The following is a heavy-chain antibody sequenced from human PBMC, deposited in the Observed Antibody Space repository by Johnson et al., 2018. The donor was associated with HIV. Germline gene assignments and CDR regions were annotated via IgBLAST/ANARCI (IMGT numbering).Heavy chain of an antibody. Sequence: QVQLVESGRGVVRPGGSLRVSCAASGFTFDDYGMSWVRQAPGKGLEWVAVISYDGSNKYYADSVKGRFTISRDNSKNTLYLQMNSLRAEDTAVYYCARRGRRADDAFDIWGQGTMVTVSS. CDR1: GFTFDDYG. D-gene: IGHD3-16*01. CDR3: ARRGRRADDAFDI. J-gene: IGHJ3*02. V-gene: IGHV3-30*03. CDR2: ISYDGSNK.